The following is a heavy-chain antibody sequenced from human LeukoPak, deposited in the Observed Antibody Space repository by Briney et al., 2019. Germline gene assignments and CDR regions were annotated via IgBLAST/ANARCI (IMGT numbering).Heavy chain of an antibody. Sequence: GGSLRLSCAASGFTFSSYAMRWVRQAPGKGLEWVSAISGSGGTTYYADSVKGRFTISRDNSKNTLYLQMNSLRGEDTAVYYCARVPAAGSYLGNAYNSFDYWGQGALVTVSS. CDR3: ARVPAAGSYLGNAYNSFDY. J-gene: IGHJ4*02. V-gene: IGHV3-23*01. CDR2: ISGSGGTT. D-gene: IGHD2-2*01. CDR1: GFTFSSYA.